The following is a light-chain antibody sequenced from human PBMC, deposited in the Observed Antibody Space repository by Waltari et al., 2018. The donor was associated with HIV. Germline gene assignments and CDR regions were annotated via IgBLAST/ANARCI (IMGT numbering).Light chain of an antibody. V-gene: IGLV1-44*01. Sequence: QSVLTQPPSASGTPGQRVTISCSGSSSNIGSNTVNWYQQLPGTAPKLLIYRNNQRPSGVPDRCAGSKSGTSASRAISGLQSEDEADYYCAAWDDSLNGPWVFGGGTKLTVL. CDR1: SSNIGSNT. J-gene: IGLJ3*02. CDR3: AAWDDSLNGPWV. CDR2: RNN.